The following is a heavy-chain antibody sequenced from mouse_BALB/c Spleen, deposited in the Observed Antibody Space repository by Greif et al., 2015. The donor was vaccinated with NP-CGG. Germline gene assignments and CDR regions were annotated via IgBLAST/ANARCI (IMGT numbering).Heavy chain of an antibody. CDR2: ISSGGSYT. CDR1: GFAFSSYD. Sequence: EVKLQESGGGLVKPGGSLKLSCAASGFAFSSYDMSWVRQTPEKRLEWVATISSGGSYTYYPDSVKGRFTISRDNARNTLYLQMSSLRSEDTALYYCARHEGAYYRYAYAMDYWGQGTSVTVSS. J-gene: IGHJ4*01. V-gene: IGHV5-9*02. D-gene: IGHD2-14*01. CDR3: ARHEGAYYRYAYAMDY.